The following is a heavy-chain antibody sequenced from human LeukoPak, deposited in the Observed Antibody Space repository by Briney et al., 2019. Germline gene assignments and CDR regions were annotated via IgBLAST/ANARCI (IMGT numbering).Heavy chain of an antibody. Sequence: GASVKLSCKVSGYTLTELSMHWVRHPPAQGLEWMGIITPSGGSTSYAQKFQGRVTMTRDTSTSTVYMELSSLRSQDTAVYYCARGYGSGSYSIDYWGQGTLVTVSS. CDR1: GYTLTELS. D-gene: IGHD3-10*01. CDR3: ARGYGSGSYSIDY. V-gene: IGHV1-46*01. CDR2: ITPSGGST. J-gene: IGHJ4*02.